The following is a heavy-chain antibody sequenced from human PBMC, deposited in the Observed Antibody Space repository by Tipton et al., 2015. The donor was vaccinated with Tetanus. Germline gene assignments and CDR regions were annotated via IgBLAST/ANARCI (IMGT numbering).Heavy chain of an antibody. CDR2: IFYSGNT. J-gene: IGHJ6*02. Sequence: LRLSCTVSGDPMNDFYWSWIRQPPGKGLEWLGHIFYSGNTDYNPSLKSRVTISVDTSRKQFSLRLSSVTAADTAVYYCARDQKSATLSHFFFGLDVWGQGTTVTVSS. D-gene: IGHD2-15*01. CDR3: ARDQKSATLSHFFFGLDV. CDR1: GDPMNDFY. V-gene: IGHV4-59*01.